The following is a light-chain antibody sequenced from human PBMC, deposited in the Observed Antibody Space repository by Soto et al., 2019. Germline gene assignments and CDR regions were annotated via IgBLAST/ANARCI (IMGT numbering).Light chain of an antibody. CDR3: QQYNNWPPIT. Sequence: EMVMTQSPATLSVSPGDRATLSCRASQSVSYTLAWYQQKPGQPPRLLIYDTSTRATGIPARFSGSGSGTDFTLTISSLQSEDFAVYYCQQYNNWPPITFGQGTRLEIK. CDR1: QSVSYT. CDR2: DTS. J-gene: IGKJ5*01. V-gene: IGKV3-15*01.